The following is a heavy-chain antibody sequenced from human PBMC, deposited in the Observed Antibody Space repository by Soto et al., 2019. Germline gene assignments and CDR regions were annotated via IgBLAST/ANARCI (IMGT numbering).Heavy chain of an antibody. D-gene: IGHD3-22*01. CDR2: IYSGGST. CDR3: ARIEYYYDSSGLAHDAFDI. Sequence: LRLSCAASGFTVSSNYMSWVRQAPGKGLEWVSVIYSGGSTYYADSVKGRFTISRDNSKNTLYLQMNSLRAEDTAVYYCARIEYYYDSSGLAHDAFDIWGQGTMVTVS. V-gene: IGHV3-53*01. J-gene: IGHJ3*02. CDR1: GFTVSSNY.